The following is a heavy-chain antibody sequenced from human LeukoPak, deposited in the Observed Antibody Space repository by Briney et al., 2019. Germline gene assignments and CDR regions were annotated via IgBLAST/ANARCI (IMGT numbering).Heavy chain of an antibody. CDR1: GGSTSSGDYY. CDR2: IYYSGST. J-gene: IGHJ4*02. CDR3: AREILWWSTTPDYFDY. Sequence: SQTLSLTCTVSGGSTSSGDYYWSWIRQPPGKGLEWIGYIYYSGSTYYNPSLKSRVTISVDTSKNQFSLKLSSVTAADTAVYYCAREILWWSTTPDYFDYWGQGTLVTVSS. D-gene: IGHD2-21*01. V-gene: IGHV4-30-4*01.